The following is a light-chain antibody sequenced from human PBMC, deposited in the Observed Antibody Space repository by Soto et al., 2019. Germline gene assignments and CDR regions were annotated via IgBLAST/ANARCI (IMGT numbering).Light chain of an antibody. CDR2: ASS. Sequence: IVLTQSPGTLSLSPGESAALSCRASQSVDNYLAWYQQRPGQAPRLLLYASSRRAPGIPDRFSGSGSGTDFTLTISRLEPDDFAIYYCPQFVNSPTFGQGTKLEIK. CDR1: QSVDNY. J-gene: IGKJ2*01. CDR3: PQFVNSPT. V-gene: IGKV3-20*01.